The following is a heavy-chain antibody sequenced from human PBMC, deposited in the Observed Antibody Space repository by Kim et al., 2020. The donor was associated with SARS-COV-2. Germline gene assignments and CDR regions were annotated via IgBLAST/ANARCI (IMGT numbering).Heavy chain of an antibody. Sequence: LQGRVTMTPDTSTSTAYMELRSLRSDDTAVYYCARGRATIFGVVPYFDYWGQGTLVTVSS. J-gene: IGHJ4*02. D-gene: IGHD3-3*01. V-gene: IGHV1-18*01. CDR3: ARGRATIFGVVPYFDY.